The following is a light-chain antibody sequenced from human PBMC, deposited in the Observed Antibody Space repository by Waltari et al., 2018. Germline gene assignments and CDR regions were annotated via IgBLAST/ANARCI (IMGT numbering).Light chain of an antibody. CDR2: EVT. CDR3: CSYGGSDNWV. V-gene: IGLV2-8*01. Sequence: QSALTQFPSASGSPGQAVTLSCTGTSIDLARYESVSWYQHPPGKAPKLVIYEVTKRPSGVPDRFSGSKSGNTASLTVSGLQAEDEAIYYCCSYGGSDNWVFGGGTKLTVL. J-gene: IGLJ3*02. CDR1: SIDLARYES.